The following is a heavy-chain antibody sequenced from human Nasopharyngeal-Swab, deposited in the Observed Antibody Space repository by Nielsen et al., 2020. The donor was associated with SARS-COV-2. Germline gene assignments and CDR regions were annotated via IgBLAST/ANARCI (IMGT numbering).Heavy chain of an antibody. CDR2: FKYGGSS. J-gene: IGHJ5*02. V-gene: IGHV4-34*01. CDR1: GGSFSNYY. CDR3: ARGAPSSYWFDP. Sequence: SETLSLTCAVFGGSFSNYYWTWIRQPPGKELEWIGEFKYGGSSNYNPSLKSRVTMSLDTSKNQFSLGLSSVTAADTAVYYCARGAPSSYWFDPWGQGTLVTVSS.